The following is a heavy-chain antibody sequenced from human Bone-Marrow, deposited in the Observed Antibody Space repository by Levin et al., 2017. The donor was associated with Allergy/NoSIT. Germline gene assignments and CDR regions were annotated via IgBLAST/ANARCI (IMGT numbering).Heavy chain of an antibody. D-gene: IGHD4/OR15-4a*01. CDR1: GFTFSAYA. CDR2: VSGDGGST. J-gene: IGHJ4*02. CDR3: AKVGENYFGVNSYDH. Sequence: QPGGSLRLSCAASGFTFSAYAMGWVRQAPGKGLEWVSAVSGDGGSTYSTDSVKGRFIISRDNSKDTLYLQIRSLRAEDTAIYYCAKVGENYFGVNSYDHWGQGTLVTVSS. V-gene: IGHV3-23*01.